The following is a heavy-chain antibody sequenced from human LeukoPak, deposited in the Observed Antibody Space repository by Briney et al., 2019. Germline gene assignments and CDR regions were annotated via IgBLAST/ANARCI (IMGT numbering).Heavy chain of an antibody. Sequence: GGSLRLSCAASGFTFSDYYMSWIRQAPGKGLEWVSYISSSGSTIYYADSVKGRFTISRDNAKSSLYLQMNSLRAEDTAVYYCARASTTIFGVVTNFDYWGQGPLVTVSS. CDR3: ARASTTIFGVVTNFDY. V-gene: IGHV3-11*04. CDR2: ISSSGSTI. J-gene: IGHJ4*02. D-gene: IGHD3-3*01. CDR1: GFTFSDYY.